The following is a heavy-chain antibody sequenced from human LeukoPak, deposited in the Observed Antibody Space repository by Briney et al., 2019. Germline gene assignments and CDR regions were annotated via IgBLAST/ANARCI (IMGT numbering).Heavy chain of an antibody. CDR2: INPNSGGT. D-gene: IGHD6-19*01. Sequence: ASVKVSCKASGYTFTGYYMHWVRQAPGQGLEWMGWINPNSGGTNYAQKFQGRVTMTRDTSISTAYMELSRLRSDDTAVYYCARVRGMAVAGTRQKRNWFDPWGQGTLVTVSS. CDR3: ARVRGMAVAGTRQKRNWFDP. V-gene: IGHV1-2*02. J-gene: IGHJ5*02. CDR1: GYTFTGYY.